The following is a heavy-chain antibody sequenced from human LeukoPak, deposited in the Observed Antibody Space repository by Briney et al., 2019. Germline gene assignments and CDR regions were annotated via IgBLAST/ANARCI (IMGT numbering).Heavy chain of an antibody. CDR3: ARGGIPAAGPFDY. J-gene: IGHJ4*02. CDR2: MNPNSGNT. Sequence: ASVKVSFKASGYTFTSYDINWVRQATGQGLEWMGWMNPNSGNTGYAQKFQGRVTITRNTSISTAYMELSSLRSEDTAVYYCARGGIPAAGPFDYWGQGTLVTVSS. V-gene: IGHV1-8*03. D-gene: IGHD6-13*01. CDR1: GYTFTSYD.